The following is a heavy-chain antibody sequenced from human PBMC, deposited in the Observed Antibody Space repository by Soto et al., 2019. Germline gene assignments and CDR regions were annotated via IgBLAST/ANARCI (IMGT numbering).Heavy chain of an antibody. CDR3: ARGGIGYCTGGTCFYTAFDI. CDR2: IKEDGSEK. Sequence: GGSLRLSCAASGFTLRTYWMSWVRQAPGKGLEWLANIKEDGSEKYYVDSLKGRFTISRDNAKNSLYVQLNSLRVEDTAVYYCARGGIGYCTGGTCFYTAFDIWGQGSMVTVSS. V-gene: IGHV3-7*01. CDR1: GFTLRTYW. D-gene: IGHD2-8*02. J-gene: IGHJ3*02.